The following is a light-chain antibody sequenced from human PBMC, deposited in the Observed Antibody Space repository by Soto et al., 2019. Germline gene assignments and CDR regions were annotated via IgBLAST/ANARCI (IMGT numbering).Light chain of an antibody. CDR1: QSVRNNY. J-gene: IGKJ1*01. CDR2: GAS. CDR3: QQYGSSPRT. Sequence: EIVLTQSPGTLSLSPGERATLSCRASQSVRNNYLAWYQQKPGQAPRLLIYGASSRATGIPDRFSGSGSGRDFTLTISRLEPEDFVVYYCQQYGSSPRTFGQGTKVEIK. V-gene: IGKV3-20*01.